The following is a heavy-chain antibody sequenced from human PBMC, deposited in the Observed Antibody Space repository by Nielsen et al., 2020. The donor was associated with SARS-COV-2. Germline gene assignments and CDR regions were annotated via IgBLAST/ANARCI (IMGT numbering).Heavy chain of an antibody. Sequence: GESLKISCAASGFTFSSYWMHWVRQAPGKGLEWVAFIRYDGSNKYYADSVKGRFTISRDNSKNTLYLQMNSLRAEDTAVYYCAKSGSYYGFFDYWGQGTLVTVSS. D-gene: IGHD1-26*01. J-gene: IGHJ4*02. CDR2: IRYDGSNK. V-gene: IGHV3-30*02. CDR1: GFTFSSYW. CDR3: AKSGSYYGFFDY.